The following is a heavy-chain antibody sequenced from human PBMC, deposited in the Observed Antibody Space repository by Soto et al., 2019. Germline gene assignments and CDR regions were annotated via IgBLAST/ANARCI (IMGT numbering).Heavy chain of an antibody. CDR3: ARYTYYYGSGSYGP. D-gene: IGHD3-10*01. V-gene: IGHV3-21*01. CDR2: ISSSSSYI. Sequence: EVQLVESGGGLVKHGGSLRLSCAASGFTFSSYSMNWVRQAPGKGLEWVSSISSSSSYIYYADSVKGRFTIYRDNAMHSHYLQMNSLRAEHTAVYYCARYTYYYGSGSYGPWGQGTRFTVAS. CDR1: GFTFSSYS. J-gene: IGHJ5*02.